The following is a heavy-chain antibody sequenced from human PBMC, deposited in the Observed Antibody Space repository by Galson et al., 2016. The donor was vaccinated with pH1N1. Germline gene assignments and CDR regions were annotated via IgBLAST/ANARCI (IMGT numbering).Heavy chain of an antibody. D-gene: IGHD6-13*01. CDR2: TYYRSEWYH. J-gene: IGHJ5*02. CDR1: GDSVSSNSVA. V-gene: IGHV6-1*01. Sequence: CAISGDSVSSNSVAWNWIRQSPSRGLEWLGRTYYRSEWYHDYAVSVRSRITINPDTSKNHFSLRLTSVTPEDTAVYYCARAPVAAAGDWSDPWGQGTQVTVSS. CDR3: ARAPVAAAGDWSDP.